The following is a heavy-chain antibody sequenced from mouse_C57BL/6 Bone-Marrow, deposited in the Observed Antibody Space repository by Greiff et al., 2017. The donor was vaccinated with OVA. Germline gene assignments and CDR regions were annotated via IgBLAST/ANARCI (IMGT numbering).Heavy chain of an antibody. CDR1: GFTFSDSW. V-gene: IGHV6-6*01. CDR2: IRNKANNHAT. CDR3: SYYGNYGWYFDV. J-gene: IGHJ1*03. Sequence: EVQRVESGGGLVQPGGSMKLSCAASGFTFSDSWMDWVRQSPEKGLEWVAEIRNKANNHATYYAESVKGRFTISRDDSKSSVYLQMNSLRAEDTGIYYCSYYGNYGWYFDVWGTGTTVTVSS. D-gene: IGHD2-1*01.